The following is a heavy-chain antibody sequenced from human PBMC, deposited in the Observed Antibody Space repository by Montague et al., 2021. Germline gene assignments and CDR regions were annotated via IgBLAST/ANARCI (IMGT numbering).Heavy chain of an antibody. CDR3: AKQDYCVSGTSYKGFDP. Sequence: SETLSLTCTVSSGSIFHAHWSWVRQPPGKGLEWLGSMFYGGATSTNPSLKSRVTMSIDTSTNQFSLKLSFVTAADTAVYYCAKQDYCVSGTSYKGFDPWGQGILVTVS. J-gene: IGHJ5*02. CDR2: MFYGGAT. V-gene: IGHV4-59*08. CDR1: SGSIFHAH. D-gene: IGHD3-10*01.